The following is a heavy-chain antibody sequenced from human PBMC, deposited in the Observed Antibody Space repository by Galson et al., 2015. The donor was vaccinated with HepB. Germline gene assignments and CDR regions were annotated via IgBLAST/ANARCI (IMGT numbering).Heavy chain of an antibody. CDR3: AREIVGGRVDFDY. D-gene: IGHD1-26*01. V-gene: IGHV3-7*01. J-gene: IGHJ4*02. CDR1: GFTLSTYW. CDR2: IKTDGSEK. Sequence: SLRLSCAASGFTLSTYWMSWVRQVPGKGLEWVGNIKTDGSEKYYMDSVRGRFTISRDNAKNSLCLQMNSLRDDDTAVYYCAREIVGGRVDFDYWGQGTLVTVSS.